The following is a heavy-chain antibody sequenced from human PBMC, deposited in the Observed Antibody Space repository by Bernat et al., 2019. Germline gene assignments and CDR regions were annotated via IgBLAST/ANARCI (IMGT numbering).Heavy chain of an antibody. V-gene: IGHV3-21*01. CDR2: ISSSSSYI. CDR3: ARDPYGDYVFDP. CDR1: GFTFSSYS. Sequence: EVQLLESGGGLVQPGGSLRLSCAASGFTFSSYSMNWVRQAPGKGLEWVSSISSSSSYIYYADSVKGRFTISRDNAKNSLYLQMNSLRAEDTAVYYCARDPYGDYVFDPWGQGTLVTVSS. J-gene: IGHJ5*02. D-gene: IGHD4-17*01.